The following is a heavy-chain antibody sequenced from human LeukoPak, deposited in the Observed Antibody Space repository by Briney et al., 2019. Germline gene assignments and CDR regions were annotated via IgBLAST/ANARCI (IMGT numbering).Heavy chain of an antibody. CDR1: GFTFSNYA. CDR2: ISGSGDST. D-gene: IGHD3-22*01. Sequence: GGSLRLSCAASGFTFSNYAMSWVRQAPGKGLEWVSVISGSGDSTYYADSVDGRFTISRDNSKNTLYLQMNSLRAEDTAVYYCAKGYDSSGYSQTFFDYWGQGTLVTVSS. CDR3: AKGYDSSGYSQTFFDY. J-gene: IGHJ4*02. V-gene: IGHV3-23*01.